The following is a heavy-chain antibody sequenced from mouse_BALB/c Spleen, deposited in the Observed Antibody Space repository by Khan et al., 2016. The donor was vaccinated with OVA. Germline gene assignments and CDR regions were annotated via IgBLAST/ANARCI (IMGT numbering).Heavy chain of an antibody. D-gene: IGHD2-4*01. V-gene: IGHV2-4*02. Sequence: QVQLKESGPGLVQPSQSLSITYTVSGFSLTYYGVHWVRQPPGKGLAWLGVIWSGGSTDSDAAFISRLSINKDNSKSQVFFKMNSLQADDTAIYYCARFYDYEGYFDVWGAGTTVTVSS. CDR3: ARFYDYEGYFDV. CDR2: IWSGGST. J-gene: IGHJ1*01. CDR1: GFSLTYYG.